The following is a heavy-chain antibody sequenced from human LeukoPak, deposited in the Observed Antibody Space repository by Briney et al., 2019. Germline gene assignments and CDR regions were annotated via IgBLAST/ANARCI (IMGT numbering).Heavy chain of an antibody. V-gene: IGHV4-59*01. J-gene: IGHJ4*02. CDR1: GGSISSYY. D-gene: IGHD6-13*01. Sequence: SETLSLTCTVSGGSISSYYWSWIRQPPGKALEWIGYIYYSGTTNYKPSLKSRVTISVDTSKNQFSLKLSSVTAADTAVYYCARDKRFSSSFGYWGQGTPVTVPS. CDR2: IYYSGTT. CDR3: ARDKRFSSSFGY.